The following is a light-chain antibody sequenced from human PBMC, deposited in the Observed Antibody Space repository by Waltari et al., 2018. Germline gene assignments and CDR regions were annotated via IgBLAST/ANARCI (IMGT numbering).Light chain of an antibody. CDR1: SSDVGGYNY. Sequence: SALTQPASVSGSPGQSITISCPGTSSDVGGYNYVSWYQQHPGKAPKLIIFDVSNRPSGVSSRFSGSKSGNTASLTISGLQAQDEADYYCSSYISSDTLELFGGGTSLTVL. V-gene: IGLV2-14*03. CDR3: SSYISSDTLEL. J-gene: IGLJ2*01. CDR2: DVS.